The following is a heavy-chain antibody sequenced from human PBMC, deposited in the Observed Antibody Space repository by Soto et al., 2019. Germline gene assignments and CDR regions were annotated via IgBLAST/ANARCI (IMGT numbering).Heavy chain of an antibody. J-gene: IGHJ6*03. D-gene: IGHD2-2*01. CDR2: IWYDGSNK. CDR1: GFTFSSYG. Sequence: GGSLRLSCAASGFTFSSYGMHWVRQAPGKGLEWVAVIWYDGSNKYYADSVKGRFTISRDNSKNTLYLQMNSLRAEDTAVYYCAGEGSTSFYYYYMDVWGKGTTVTVSS. V-gene: IGHV3-33*01. CDR3: AGEGSTSFYYYYMDV.